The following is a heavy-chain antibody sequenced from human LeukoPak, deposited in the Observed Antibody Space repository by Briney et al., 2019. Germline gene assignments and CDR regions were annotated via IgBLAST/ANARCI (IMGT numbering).Heavy chain of an antibody. CDR2: IYYTGTT. J-gene: IGHJ4*02. CDR1: SASITNYY. Sequence: SETLSLTCTVSSASITNYYWSWIRQPPGKGLEYIGHIYYTGTTDYNPSLKSRVTMSVDTSKNQFSLSLISVTASDTAIYYCARASWISTADAVWWGQGTQVTVSS. CDR3: ARASWISTADAVW. D-gene: IGHD2-2*03. V-gene: IGHV4-59*01.